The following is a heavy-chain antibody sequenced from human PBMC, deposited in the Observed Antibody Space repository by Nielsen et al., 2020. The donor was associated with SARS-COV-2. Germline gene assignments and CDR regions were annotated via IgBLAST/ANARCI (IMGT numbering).Heavy chain of an antibody. J-gene: IGHJ4*02. CDR3: EGIAVAGTSY. D-gene: IGHD6-19*01. CDR2: ISSSSSYI. Sequence: GESLKISCAASGFTFSSYSMNWVRQAPGKGLEWVSSISSSSSYIYYADSVKGRFTISRDNAKNSLYLQMNSLRAEDTAVYYCEGIAVAGTSYWGQGTLVTVFS. V-gene: IGHV3-21*01. CDR1: GFTFSSYS.